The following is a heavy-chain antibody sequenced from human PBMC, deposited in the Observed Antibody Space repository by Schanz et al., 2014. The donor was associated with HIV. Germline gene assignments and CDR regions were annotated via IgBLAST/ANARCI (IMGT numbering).Heavy chain of an antibody. CDR2: LSGSGGDT. J-gene: IGHJ5*02. V-gene: IGHV3-23*01. CDR1: GFTFSSFA. Sequence: DVQLLESGGGLVQPGGSLRLSCAASGFTFSSFAMNWVRQAPGKGLEWVSALSGSGGDTYYADSVTGRFTISRDNSKNTLFLQMNSLRVEDTAIYYCAREYYSRNWNWFDPWGQGTLVTVSS. D-gene: IGHD6-13*01. CDR3: AREYYSRNWNWFDP.